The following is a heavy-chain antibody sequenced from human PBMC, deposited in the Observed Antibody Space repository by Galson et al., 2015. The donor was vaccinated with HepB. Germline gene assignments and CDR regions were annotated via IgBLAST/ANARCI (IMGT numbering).Heavy chain of an antibody. D-gene: IGHD4-23*01. V-gene: IGHV3-48*02. J-gene: IGHJ3*02. CDR1: GFTFSTYS. Sequence: SLRLSCAASGFTFSTYSMNWVRQAPGKRLGWVSYISSTSTIYYADSVKGRFTISRDNAKNSLYLQMNSLRDEDTAVYYCARGTYGGNSWGAFDIWGQGTMVTVSS. CDR2: ISSTSTI. CDR3: ARGTYGGNSWGAFDI.